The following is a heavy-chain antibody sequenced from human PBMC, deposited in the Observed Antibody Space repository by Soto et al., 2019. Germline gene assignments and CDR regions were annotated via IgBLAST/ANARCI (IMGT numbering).Heavy chain of an antibody. CDR2: INPNSGGT. CDR3: ARGGIVVVAARYYGMDV. J-gene: IGHJ6*02. V-gene: IGHV1-2*04. Sequence: ASVKVSCKASGYTFTGYYMHWVRQAPGQGLEWMGWINPNSGGTNYAQKFQGWVTMTRDTSISTAYMELSRLRSDDTAVYYCARGGIVVVAARYYGMDVWGQGTTVTVSS. CDR1: GYTFTGYY. D-gene: IGHD2-15*01.